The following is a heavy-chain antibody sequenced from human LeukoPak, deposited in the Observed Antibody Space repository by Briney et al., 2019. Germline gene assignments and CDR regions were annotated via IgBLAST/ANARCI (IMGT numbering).Heavy chain of an antibody. CDR1: GFTFSSYA. CDR3: SKGGWEPIDC. D-gene: IGHD1-26*01. V-gene: IGHV3-23*01. Sequence: GGSLRLSCAAFGFTFSSYAMTRVRQAPGKGLEWVSSISGSDGSTYLADSVKGRFTISRDNSKNTLYLQMNSLRADDTAVYYCSKGGWEPIDCWGQGTLVTVSS. J-gene: IGHJ4*02. CDR2: ISGSDGST.